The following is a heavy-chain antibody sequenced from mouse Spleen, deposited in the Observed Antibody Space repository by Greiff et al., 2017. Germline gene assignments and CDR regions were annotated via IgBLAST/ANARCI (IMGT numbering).Heavy chain of an antibody. V-gene: IGHV2-2*01. J-gene: IGHJ4*01. CDR3: ARGVLDYAMDY. CDR2: IWSGGST. CDR1: GFSLTSYG. Sequence: QVQLKESGPGLVQPSQSLSITCTVSGFSLTSYGVHWVRQSPGKGLEWLGVIWSGGSTDYNAAFISRLSISKDNSKSQVFFKMNSLQADDTAIYYCARGVLDYAMDYWGQGTSVTVSS.